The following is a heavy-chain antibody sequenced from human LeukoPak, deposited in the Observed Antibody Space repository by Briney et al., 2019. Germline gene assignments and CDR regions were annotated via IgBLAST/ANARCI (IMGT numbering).Heavy chain of an antibody. Sequence: PSQTLSLTCTVSGGSISSGASSWSWIRQSPGKGLEWIGYISDSGNTYYNPSLESRVTISVDRSMNQFSLKLASVTAADTAVYYCARNPHYSVLYFDYWGQGILVTVSS. CDR2: ISDSGNT. V-gene: IGHV4-30-2*06. D-gene: IGHD5/OR15-5a*01. CDR3: ARNPHYSVLYFDY. J-gene: IGHJ4*02. CDR1: GGSISSGASS.